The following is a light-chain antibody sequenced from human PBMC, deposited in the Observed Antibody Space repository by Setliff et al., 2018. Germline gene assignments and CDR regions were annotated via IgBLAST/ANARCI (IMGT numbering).Light chain of an antibody. V-gene: IGLV2-14*01. J-gene: IGLJ1*01. CDR3: SSYTTSSPIYV. CDR2: DVS. Sequence: QSALTQPASVSGSPGQSITISCTGTSSDVGGYNYVSWHQQHPGKAPKLMIYDVSKWPSGVSNRFSGSKSGNTASLTISGLQAEDEADYYCSSYTTSSPIYVFGTGTKVTVL. CDR1: SSDVGGYNY.